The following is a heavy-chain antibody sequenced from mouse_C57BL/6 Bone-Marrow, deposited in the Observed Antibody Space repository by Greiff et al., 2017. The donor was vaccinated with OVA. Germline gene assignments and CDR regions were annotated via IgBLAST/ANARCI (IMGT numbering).Heavy chain of an antibody. CDR3: ARERTTVVGGDY. CDR1: GYTFTSYG. V-gene: IGHV1-81*01. D-gene: IGHD1-1*01. CDR2: IYPRSGNT. J-gene: IGHJ2*01. Sequence: QVQLKQSGAELARPGASVKLSCKASGYTFTSYGISWVKQRTGQGLEWIGEIYPRSGNTYYNEKFKGKATLTADKSSSTAYMELRSLTSEDSAVYYCARERTTVVGGDYWGQGTTLTVSS.